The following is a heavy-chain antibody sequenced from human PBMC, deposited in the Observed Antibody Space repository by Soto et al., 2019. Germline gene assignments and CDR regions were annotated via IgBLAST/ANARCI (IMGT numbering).Heavy chain of an antibody. CDR1: GGSISSSSYY. J-gene: IGHJ5*02. CDR3: ATQEVGGTYVYTFDP. D-gene: IGHD1-26*01. Sequence: SETLSLTCTFSGGSISSSSYYWGWIRQPPGKGLEWIGSIYCSGSTYYNPSLKSRVTISVDTSKNHFSLKLSSVTAADTAVYYCATQEVGGTYVYTFDPWGQGTLVTVSS. V-gene: IGHV4-39*02. CDR2: IYCSGST.